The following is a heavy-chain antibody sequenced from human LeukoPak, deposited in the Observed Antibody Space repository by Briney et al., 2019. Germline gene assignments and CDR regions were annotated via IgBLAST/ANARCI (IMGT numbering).Heavy chain of an antibody. CDR2: IYSGGST. CDR1: GFTVSSNY. V-gene: IGHV3-53*01. D-gene: IGHD3-10*01. Sequence: GGSLRLSCAASGFTVSSNYMSWVRQAPGKGLEWVSVIYSGGSTYYADSVKGRFTISRDNSKNTLYLQMNSLRAEDTAVYYCARGWFGELFLDNWGQGTMVTVSS. CDR3: ARGWFGELFLDN. J-gene: IGHJ3*02.